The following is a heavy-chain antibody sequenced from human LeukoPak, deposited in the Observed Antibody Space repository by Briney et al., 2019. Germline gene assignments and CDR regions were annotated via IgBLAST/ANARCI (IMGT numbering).Heavy chain of an antibody. CDR1: GYTFTIYG. Sequence: ASVKVSCKASGYTFTIYGISWVRQAPGQGLEWMGWISDYNGNTNYAQKLQGRVTMTTDTSTSTAYMELRSLRSDDTAVYYCARVFAFGGVIVETDAFDIWGQGTMVTVSS. CDR2: ISDYNGNT. V-gene: IGHV1-18*04. D-gene: IGHD3-16*02. J-gene: IGHJ3*02. CDR3: ARVFAFGGVIVETDAFDI.